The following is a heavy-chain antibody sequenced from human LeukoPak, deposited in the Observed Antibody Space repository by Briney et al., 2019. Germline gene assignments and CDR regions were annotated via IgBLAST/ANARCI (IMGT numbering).Heavy chain of an antibody. Sequence: SVKVSCKASGYTFSSYAISWVRQAPGQGLEWMGGIIPIFDTGNYAQKFQGRLTITADKSTSTAYMELSSLRSEDTAVYYCARGGGPYSPDYWGQGTLVTVSS. CDR1: GYTFSSYA. J-gene: IGHJ4*02. D-gene: IGHD2-21*01. CDR3: ARGGGPYSPDY. V-gene: IGHV1-69*06. CDR2: IIPIFDTG.